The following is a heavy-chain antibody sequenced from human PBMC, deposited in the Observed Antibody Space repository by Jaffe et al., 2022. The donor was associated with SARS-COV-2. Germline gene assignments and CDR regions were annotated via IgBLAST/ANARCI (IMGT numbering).Heavy chain of an antibody. V-gene: IGHV3-21*01. CDR2: ISSSSSYI. CDR1: GFTFSSYS. Sequence: EVQLVESGGGLVKPGGSLRLSCAASGFTFSSYSMNWVRQAPGKGLEWVSSISSSSSYIYYADSVKGRFTISRDNAKNSLYLQMNSLRAEDTAVYYCARDFIVVVPAAIPSAPSYYYYGMDVWGQGTTVTVSS. D-gene: IGHD2-2*01. CDR3: ARDFIVVVPAAIPSAPSYYYYGMDV. J-gene: IGHJ6*02.